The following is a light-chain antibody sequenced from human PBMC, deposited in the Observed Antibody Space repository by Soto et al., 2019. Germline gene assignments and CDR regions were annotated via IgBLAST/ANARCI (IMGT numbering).Light chain of an antibody. CDR3: PSYTRSGFYV. Sequence: QSALTQPASVSGSPGQSITVSCTGTSSDFGDSTYVSWYQQHPGKAPRLIIYDVNNRPSGVAARFSASRSGNTASLTISGLQAEDEADYYCPSYTRSGFYVFGTGTKVTVL. J-gene: IGLJ1*01. V-gene: IGLV2-14*01. CDR1: SSDFGDSTY. CDR2: DVN.